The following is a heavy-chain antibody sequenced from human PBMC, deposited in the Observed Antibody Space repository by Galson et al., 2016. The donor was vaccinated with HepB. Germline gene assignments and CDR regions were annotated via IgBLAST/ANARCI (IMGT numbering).Heavy chain of an antibody. J-gene: IGHJ3*02. V-gene: IGHV5-51*07. CDR1: GSSFTSYW. D-gene: IGHD3-10*01. CDR2: IYPGDSDT. Sequence: QSGAEVKKPGESLKISCEGSGSSFTSYWIGWVHQMPGKGLEWMGTIYPGDSDTRYSPSSQGQVTISADKSISAAYLQWNSLKASDTAIYYCARRSSDAFEIWGQGTMVTVSS. CDR3: ARRSSDAFEI.